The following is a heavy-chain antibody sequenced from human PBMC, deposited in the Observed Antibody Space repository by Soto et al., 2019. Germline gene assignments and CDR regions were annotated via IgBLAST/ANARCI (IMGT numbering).Heavy chain of an antibody. CDR3: ARRRGGALRDNYFDP. V-gene: IGHV4-34*01. Sequence: QVQLQQWGAGLLKPSETLSLTCAVYGGSFSNYFWTWIRQPPGKGLEWIGEISHSGSTNYNPSLKRRVTISVDTSTNHFSLKVKSVTAADTAVYYCARRRGGALRDNYFDPWGQGTLVAVSS. CDR2: ISHSGST. CDR1: GGSFSNYF. D-gene: IGHD3-3*02. J-gene: IGHJ5*02.